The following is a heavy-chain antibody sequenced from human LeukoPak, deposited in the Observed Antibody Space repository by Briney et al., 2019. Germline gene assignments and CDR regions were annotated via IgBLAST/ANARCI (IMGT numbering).Heavy chain of an antibody. CDR2: LSSSGGST. CDR3: AKEPNYGSGSSYYYYMDV. V-gene: IGHV3-23*01. CDR1: GFTFSNYG. Sequence: GGSLRLSCAASGFTFSNYGMNWVRQAPGKGLEWVSALSSSGGSTYYADSVKGRFTISRDNPKNTLYLQMNSLRAEDTAVYYCAKEPNYGSGSSYYYYMDVWGKGTTVTISS. J-gene: IGHJ6*03. D-gene: IGHD3-10*01.